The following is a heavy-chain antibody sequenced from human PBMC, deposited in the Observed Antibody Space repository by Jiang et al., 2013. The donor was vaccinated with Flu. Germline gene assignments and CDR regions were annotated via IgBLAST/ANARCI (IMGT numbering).Heavy chain of an antibody. V-gene: IGHV4-61*01. J-gene: IGHJ3*02. Sequence: GLVKPSETLSLTCTVSGGSISSSTYYWSWIRQPPGKGLEWIGYIYYSGSTNYNPSLKSRVTISVDTSKNQFSLKLSSVTAADTAVYYCASSHYDEDAFDIWGQGTMVTVSS. CDR1: GGSISSSTYY. CDR2: IYYSGST. D-gene: IGHD3-3*01. CDR3: ASSHYDEDAFDI.